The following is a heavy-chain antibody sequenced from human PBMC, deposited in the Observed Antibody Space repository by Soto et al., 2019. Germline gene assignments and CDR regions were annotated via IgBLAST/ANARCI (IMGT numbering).Heavy chain of an antibody. J-gene: IGHJ6*02. CDR3: ARAHRSSTYYYYYYGMDV. D-gene: IGHD2-2*01. V-gene: IGHV4-34*01. Sequence: PSETLSLTCAVYGGSFSGYYWSWIRQPPGRGLEWIGEINHSGSTNYNPSLKSRVTISVDTSKNQFSLKLSSVTAADTAVYYCARAHRSSTYYYYYYGMDVWSQGTTVTVSS. CDR1: GGSFSGYY. CDR2: INHSGST.